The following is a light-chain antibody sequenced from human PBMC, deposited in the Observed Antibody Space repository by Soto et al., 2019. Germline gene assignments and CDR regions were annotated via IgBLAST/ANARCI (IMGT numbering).Light chain of an antibody. CDR3: QQYNSYST. V-gene: IGKV1-5*01. J-gene: IGKJ2*01. Sequence: DIQMTQSPSTLSASVGDRVTTTCRASQSISSWLAWYQQKPGKAPKFLIYDASSLESGVPSRFSGSGSGTEFTLTISSLQPDDFATYYCQQYNSYSTFGQGTKLEIK. CDR1: QSISSW. CDR2: DAS.